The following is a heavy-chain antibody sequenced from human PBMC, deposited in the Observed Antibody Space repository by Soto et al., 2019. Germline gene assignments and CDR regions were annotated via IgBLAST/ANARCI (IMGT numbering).Heavy chain of an antibody. D-gene: IGHD2-15*01. CDR2: IYYTGST. CDR3: ARNIDCRDGNCRDY. CDR1: GGSINSANYY. V-gene: IGHV4-31*03. J-gene: IGHJ4*02. Sequence: QVQLQESGPGLVKPSQTLSLTCTVSGGSINSANYYWSWIRQHPGKGLEWIGYIYYTGSTYYNPSLQSRVTISADTSKNQFSLKLSSVTAADTAVYYCARNIDCRDGNCRDYWGQGTLVSVSS.